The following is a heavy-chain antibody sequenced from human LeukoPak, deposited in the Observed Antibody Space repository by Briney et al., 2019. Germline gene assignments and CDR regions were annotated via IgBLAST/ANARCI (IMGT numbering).Heavy chain of an antibody. CDR2: IYYSGST. V-gene: IGHV4-59*01. J-gene: IGHJ3*02. D-gene: IGHD4-17*01. CDR1: GGSISSYY. Sequence: SETLSLTCTVSGGSISSYYWSWIRHPPGKGLEWIGYIYYSGSTNYNPSLKSRVTISVDTSKNQFSLKLSSVTAADTAVYYCASSVTMDAFDIWGQGTMVTVSP. CDR3: ASSVTMDAFDI.